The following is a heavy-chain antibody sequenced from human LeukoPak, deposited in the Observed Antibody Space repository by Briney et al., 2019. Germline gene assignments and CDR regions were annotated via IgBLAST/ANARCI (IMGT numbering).Heavy chain of an antibody. CDR1: GYSFTSYW. CDR3: ARHRTYGSGSYSAFDI. CDR2: IYPGESDT. Sequence: GESLKISCKGSGYSFTSYWIGWVRQMPGKGLDWMGIIYPGESDTRYSPSFQGQVTISADKFISTAYLQWSSLKASDTAMYYCARHRTYGSGSYSAFDIWGQGTMVTVSS. D-gene: IGHD3-10*01. V-gene: IGHV5-51*01. J-gene: IGHJ3*02.